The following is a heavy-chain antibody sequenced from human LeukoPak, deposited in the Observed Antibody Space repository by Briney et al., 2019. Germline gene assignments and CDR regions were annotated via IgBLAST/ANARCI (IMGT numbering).Heavy chain of an antibody. CDR2: VYYTGVT. J-gene: IGHJ5*02. CDR1: GGYIITIVHY. CDR3: ARERSSSGGHNWFDP. D-gene: IGHD4-23*01. V-gene: IGHV4-39*07. Sequence: SETLSLTCTVSGGYIITIVHYWGWIRQPPGKGLEWIGSVYYTGVTSTNPFFRSRMSKSVDTSKNQFSLNLTSVTAADAAVYYCARERSSSGGHNWFDPWGQGTLVTVSS.